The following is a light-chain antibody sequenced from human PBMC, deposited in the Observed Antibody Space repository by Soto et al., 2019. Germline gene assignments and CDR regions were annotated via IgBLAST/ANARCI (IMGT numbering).Light chain of an antibody. J-gene: IGLJ1*01. V-gene: IGLV2-14*01. CDR3: SLYTSENTYV. Sequence: SVLTQPASVSGSPGQSITISCTGTSSDVGAYNYVSWYQQCPGKAPKVLIYEVSNRPSGVSNRFSASKSGNTAFLTISGLQTEDEADYYCSLYTSENTYVFGNGTKVTV. CDR1: SSDVGAYNY. CDR2: EVS.